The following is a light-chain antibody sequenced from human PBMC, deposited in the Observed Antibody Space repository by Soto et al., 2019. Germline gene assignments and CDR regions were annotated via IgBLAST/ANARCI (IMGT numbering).Light chain of an antibody. Sequence: DIQMTHSPSTLSASVGDRVTITCRASQSSSSWLDWYQQKPGKAPKLLISKASSLESGVPSRFSGSGSGTEFTLTISSLQPDDFATYYCQQYNSYSRAFGGGTKVEIK. J-gene: IGKJ4*01. CDR2: KAS. CDR3: QQYNSYSRA. V-gene: IGKV1-5*03. CDR1: QSSSSW.